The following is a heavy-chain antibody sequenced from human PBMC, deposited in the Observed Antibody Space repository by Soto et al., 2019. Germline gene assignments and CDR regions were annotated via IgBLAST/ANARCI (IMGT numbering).Heavy chain of an antibody. Sequence: GGSLRLSCAASGFTFSSYWMSWVRQAPGKGLEWVANIKQDGSEKYYVDSVKGRFTLSRDNAKNSLYLQMNSLRAEDTAVYYCATSVLRFLEWTHRGFDYWGQGTLVTVSS. D-gene: IGHD3-3*01. CDR3: ATSVLRFLEWTHRGFDY. J-gene: IGHJ4*02. V-gene: IGHV3-7*05. CDR2: IKQDGSEK. CDR1: GFTFSSYW.